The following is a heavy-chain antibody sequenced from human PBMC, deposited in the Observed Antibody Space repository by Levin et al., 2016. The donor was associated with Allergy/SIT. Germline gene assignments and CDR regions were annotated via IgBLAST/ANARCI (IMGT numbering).Heavy chain of an antibody. D-gene: IGHD6-13*01. CDR3: ARVVISSWYDAEYFQH. J-gene: IGHJ1*01. CDR1: GGSISSGGYY. V-gene: IGHV4-31*03. Sequence: LRLSCTVSGGSISSGGYYWSWIRQHPGKGLEWIGYIYYSGSTYYNPSLKSRVTISVDTSKNQFSLKLSSVTAADTAVYYCARVVISSWYDAEYFQHWGQGTLVTVSS. CDR2: IYYSGST.